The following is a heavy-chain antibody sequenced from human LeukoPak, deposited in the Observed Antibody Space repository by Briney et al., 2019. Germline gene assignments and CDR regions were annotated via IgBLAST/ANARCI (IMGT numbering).Heavy chain of an antibody. Sequence: SETLSLTCTVSGGSISSSSYYWGWIRQPPGKGLEWIGSNYYSGSTYYNPSLKSRITISVDTSKNQFSLKLSSVTAADTAVYYCARQGYDILTGYYYFDYWGQGTLVTVSS. J-gene: IGHJ4*02. CDR1: GGSISSSSYY. D-gene: IGHD3-9*01. V-gene: IGHV4-39*01. CDR2: NYYSGST. CDR3: ARQGYDILTGYYYFDY.